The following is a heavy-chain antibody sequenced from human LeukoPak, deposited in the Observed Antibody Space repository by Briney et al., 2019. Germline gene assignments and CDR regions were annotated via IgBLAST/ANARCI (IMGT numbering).Heavy chain of an antibody. D-gene: IGHD3-9*01. Sequence: GASVKVSCKASGYTFTSYYMHWVRQAPGQGLEWMGIINPSGGSTSYAQKFQGRVTMTRDTSTSTVYMELSSLRSEDTAVYYCARDRGDYDILTGYFDCWGQGTLVTVSS. CDR1: GYTFTSYY. V-gene: IGHV1-46*01. CDR3: ARDRGDYDILTGYFDC. CDR2: INPSGGST. J-gene: IGHJ4*02.